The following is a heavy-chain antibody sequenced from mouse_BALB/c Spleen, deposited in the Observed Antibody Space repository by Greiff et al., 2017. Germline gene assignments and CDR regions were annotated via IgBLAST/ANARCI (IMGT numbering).Heavy chain of an antibody. D-gene: IGHD2-14*01. CDR1: GYTFTSYY. CDR2: INPSNGGT. J-gene: IGHJ1*01. CDR3: TRGDYRDDGWYFDV. V-gene: IGHV1S81*02. Sequence: QVQLQQPGAELVKPGASVKLSCKASGYTFTSYYMYWVKQRPGQGLEWIGGINPSNGGTNFKEKFKSKATLTVDKSSSTAYMQLSSLTSEDSAVYYCTRGDYRDDGWYFDVWGEGTTVTVSS.